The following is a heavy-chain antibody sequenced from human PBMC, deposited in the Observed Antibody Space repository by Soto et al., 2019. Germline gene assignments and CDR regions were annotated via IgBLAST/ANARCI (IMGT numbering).Heavy chain of an antibody. Sequence: TLSLTCAFYGKSFTGYYWSWIHQPPGEGLEWIGEINHSGSTNYNPSLKSRVTISVDTSKNQFSLKLSSVTAADTAVYYCAKGSYCRGGSCFIYYSYGLEGWGQGTTVTV. D-gene: IGHD2-15*01. J-gene: IGHJ6*02. CDR1: GKSFTGYY. V-gene: IGHV4-34*01. CDR3: AKGSYCRGGSCFIYYSYGLEG. CDR2: INHSGST.